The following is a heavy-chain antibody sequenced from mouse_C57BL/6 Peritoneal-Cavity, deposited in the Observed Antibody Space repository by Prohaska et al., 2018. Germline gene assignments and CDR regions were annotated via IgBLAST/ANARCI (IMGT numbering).Heavy chain of an antibody. J-gene: IGHJ2*01. CDR2: IYPGSGST. Sequence: SVRMSCKASVYTFTSYWITWVKQRPGQGLEWIGDIYPGSGSTNYNEKFKSKATLTVDTSSSTAYMQLSSLTSEDSAVYYCANQAYFDYWGQGTTLTVAS. CDR3: ANQAYFDY. CDR1: VYTFTSYW. V-gene: IGHV1-55*01. D-gene: IGHD3-2*02.